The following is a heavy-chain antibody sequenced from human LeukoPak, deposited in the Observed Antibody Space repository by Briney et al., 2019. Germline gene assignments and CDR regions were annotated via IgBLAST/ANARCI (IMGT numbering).Heavy chain of an antibody. CDR1: GFTFSSYA. CDR2: ISGSGGST. J-gene: IGHJ4*02. CDR3: AELRGIVVVPAAMMDY. Sequence: GGSLRLSCAASGFTFSSYAMSWVRQAPGKGLEWVSAISGSGGSTYYADSVKGRFTTSRDTSKNTLYLQMNSLRAEDTAVYYCAELRGIVVVPAAMMDYWGQGTLVAVSS. D-gene: IGHD2-2*01. V-gene: IGHV3-23*01.